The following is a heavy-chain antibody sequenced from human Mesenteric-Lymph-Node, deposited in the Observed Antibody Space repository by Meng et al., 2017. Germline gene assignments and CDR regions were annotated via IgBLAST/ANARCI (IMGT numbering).Heavy chain of an antibody. V-gene: IGHV4-61*01. CDR1: GASVRSGSYY. D-gene: IGHD4-17*01. CDR3: AREPYYGDEGIDY. J-gene: IGHJ4*02. CDR2: IYYSGST. Sequence: QVHVYMAVHGLVRPPETLSFPCTFSGASVRSGSYYWSWIRQPPGKGLEWIGYIYYSGSTNYNPSLKSRVTISVDTSKNQFSLKLSSVTAADTAVYYCAREPYYGDEGIDYWGQGTLVTVSS.